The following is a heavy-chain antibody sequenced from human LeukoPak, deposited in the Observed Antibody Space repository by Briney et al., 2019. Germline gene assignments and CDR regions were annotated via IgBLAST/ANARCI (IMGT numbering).Heavy chain of an antibody. V-gene: IGHV3-9*01. D-gene: IGHD1-26*01. Sequence: GGSLRLSCAASGFTFDDYAMHWVRQAPGKGLEWVSGISWNSGSIGYADSVKGRFTISRDNAKNSLYLQMNSLRAEDTALYYCAKDLKWEFYYFDYWGQGTLATVSS. CDR1: GFTFDDYA. CDR2: ISWNSGSI. J-gene: IGHJ4*02. CDR3: AKDLKWEFYYFDY.